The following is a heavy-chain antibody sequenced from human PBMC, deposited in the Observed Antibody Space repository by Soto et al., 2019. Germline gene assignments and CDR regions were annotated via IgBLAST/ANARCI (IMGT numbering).Heavy chain of an antibody. CDR3: ETDGTNGGYLDY. J-gene: IGHJ4*03. CDR2: ISVYNGNT. Sequence: ASVKVSCKASGYTFNSYGISWVRQAPGQGLEWMGWISVYNGNTNYAQKVQGRVTMTTDTSTSTAYMELRSLRPDDTAVYYCETDGTNGGYLDYWSHGNVVTVS. D-gene: IGHD1-1*01. V-gene: IGHV1-18*01. CDR1: GYTFNSYG.